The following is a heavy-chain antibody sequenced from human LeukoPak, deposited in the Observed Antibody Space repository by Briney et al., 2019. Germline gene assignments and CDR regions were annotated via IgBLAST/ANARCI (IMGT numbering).Heavy chain of an antibody. V-gene: IGHV1-69*13. J-gene: IGHJ6*02. Sequence: ASVKVSCKASGGTVTTYTLTWVRQAPGQGLEWMGGIIPIFGTPNYAQKFQGRVTITADESTSTAYMELSSLRSEDTAVYYCARGVDQAGFQAARLSPYYYYYGMDVWGQGTTVTVSS. D-gene: IGHD2-15*01. CDR2: IIPIFGTP. CDR3: ARGVDQAGFQAARLSPYYYYYGMDV. CDR1: GGTVTTYT.